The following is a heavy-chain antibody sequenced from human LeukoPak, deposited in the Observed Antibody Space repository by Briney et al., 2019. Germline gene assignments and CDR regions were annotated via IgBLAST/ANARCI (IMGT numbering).Heavy chain of an antibody. CDR3: ANQRRYSSSPPPYYYYYYMDV. V-gene: IGHV3-30*02. Sequence: GGSLRLSCAASGFTFSSYGMHWVRQAPGKGLEWVAFIRYDGSNKYYADSVKGRFTISRDNSKNTLYLQMNSLRAEDTAVYYCANQRRYSSSPPPYYYYYYMDVWGKGTTVTVSS. CDR1: GFTFSSYG. D-gene: IGHD6-6*01. J-gene: IGHJ6*03. CDR2: IRYDGSNK.